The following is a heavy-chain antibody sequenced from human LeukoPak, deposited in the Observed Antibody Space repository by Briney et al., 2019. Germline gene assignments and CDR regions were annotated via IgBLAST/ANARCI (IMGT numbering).Heavy chain of an antibody. D-gene: IGHD7-27*01. V-gene: IGHV4-38-2*02. J-gene: IGHJ4*02. Sequence: SETLSLTCSVSGYPISSGYFWGWIRQPPGKGPEWIATTHHSGATYYNPSLKSRVTLSVDTSKNQVSLKMTSETAADTAVYYCTREVWGSTFPDYWGQGTLVTVSS. CDR2: THHSGAT. CDR1: GYPISSGYF. CDR3: TREVWGSTFPDY.